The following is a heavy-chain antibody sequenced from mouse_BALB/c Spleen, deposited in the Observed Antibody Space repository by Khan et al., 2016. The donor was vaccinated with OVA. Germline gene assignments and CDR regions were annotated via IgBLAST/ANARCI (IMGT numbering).Heavy chain of an antibody. V-gene: IGHV5-15*02. Sequence: EVELVESGGGLVQPGGSRKLSCAASGFTFIDYGMAWVRQTPGKGPEWIAFISSVAYSIYYADTVTGRFTISRENAKTTLYLEMRSLRSDDTARYYCARRGFAYWGQWTLVTVAA. CDR3: ARRGFAY. CDR2: ISSVAYSI. CDR1: GFTFIDYG. J-gene: IGHJ3*01.